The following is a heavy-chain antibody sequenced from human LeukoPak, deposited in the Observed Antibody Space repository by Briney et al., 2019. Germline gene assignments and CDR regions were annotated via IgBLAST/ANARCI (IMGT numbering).Heavy chain of an antibody. CDR2: IWYDGSNK. CDR1: GFTFSSYG. D-gene: IGHD1-26*01. V-gene: IGHV3-33*03. Sequence: GRSLRLSCAASGFTFSSYGMHWVRQAPGKGLEWVAVIWYDGSNKYYADSVKGRFTISRDNAKDTVYLQMNSLRVEDTAVYYCIGSGGWPGYWGQGTLVTVSS. J-gene: IGHJ4*02. CDR3: IGSGGWPGY.